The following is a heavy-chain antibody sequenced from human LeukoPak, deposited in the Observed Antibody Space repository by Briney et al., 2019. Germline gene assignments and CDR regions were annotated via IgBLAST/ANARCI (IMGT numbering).Heavy chain of an antibody. D-gene: IGHD3-3*01. J-gene: IGHJ4*02. CDR3: AKSKPPYDFWSGYSDDY. CDR2: ISGSGGST. V-gene: IGHV3-23*01. CDR1: GFTFSSYA. Sequence: PGGSLRLSCAASGFTFSSYAMSWVRQAPGKGLEWVSAISGSGGSTYYADSVKGRFTISRDNSKNTLYLQMNSLRAEDTAVYYCAKSKPPYDFWSGYSDDYWGQGTLVTVSS.